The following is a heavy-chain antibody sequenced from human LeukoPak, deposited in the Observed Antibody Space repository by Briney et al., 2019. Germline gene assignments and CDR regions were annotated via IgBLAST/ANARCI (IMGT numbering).Heavy chain of an antibody. CDR2: INHSGST. Sequence: SETLSLTCAVYGGSFSGYYWSWIRQPPGKGLEWIGEINHSGSTNYNPSLKSRVTISVDTSKNQFSLKMSSVTAADMAVYYCARVSDYCGGDCYSERNWFDPWGQGTLVTVSS. J-gene: IGHJ5*02. CDR3: ARVSDYCGGDCYSERNWFDP. D-gene: IGHD2-21*02. V-gene: IGHV4-34*01. CDR1: GGSFSGYY.